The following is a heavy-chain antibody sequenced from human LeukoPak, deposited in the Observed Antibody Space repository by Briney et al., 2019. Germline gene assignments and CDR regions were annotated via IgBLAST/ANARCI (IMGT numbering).Heavy chain of an antibody. Sequence: PSGTLSLTCAVSGGSISSSNWWSWVRQPPGKGLEWIGEIYHSGSTNYNPSLKSRVTISVDKSKNQFSLKLSSVTAADTAVYYCAFQVRFLRYGMDVWGQGTTVTVSS. CDR3: AFQVRFLRYGMDV. CDR1: GGSISSSNW. CDR2: IYHSGST. J-gene: IGHJ6*02. V-gene: IGHV4-4*02. D-gene: IGHD3-3*01.